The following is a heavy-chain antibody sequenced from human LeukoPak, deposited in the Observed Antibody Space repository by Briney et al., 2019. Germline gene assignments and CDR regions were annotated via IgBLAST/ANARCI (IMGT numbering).Heavy chain of an antibody. D-gene: IGHD1-14*01. V-gene: IGHV4-61*02. Sequence: SQTLSLTCTVSGGSISSGSYYWSWIRQPAGKGLEWIGRICTSGSTNYNPSLKSRVTISVDTSKNQFSLKLSSVTAADTAVYYCARDNLLWWFDPWGQGTLVTVSS. J-gene: IGHJ5*02. CDR2: ICTSGST. CDR3: ARDNLLWWFDP. CDR1: GGSISSGSYY.